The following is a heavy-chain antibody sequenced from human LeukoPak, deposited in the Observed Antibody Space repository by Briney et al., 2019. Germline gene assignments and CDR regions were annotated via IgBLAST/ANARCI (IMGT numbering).Heavy chain of an antibody. CDR2: IYHSGST. J-gene: IGHJ4*02. CDR3: ARSTPFLRFDY. V-gene: IGHV4-30-2*01. Sequence: SETLSLTCAVSGVSISSGGYSWSWIRQPPGKGLEWIGYIYHSGSTYYNPSLKSRVTISVDRSKNQFSLKLSSVTAADTAVYYCARSTPFLRFDYWGQGTLVTVSS. D-gene: IGHD2/OR15-2a*01. CDR1: GVSISSGGYS.